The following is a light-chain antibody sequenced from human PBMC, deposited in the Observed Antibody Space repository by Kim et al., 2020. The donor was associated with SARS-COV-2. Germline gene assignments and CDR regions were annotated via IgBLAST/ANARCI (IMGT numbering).Light chain of an antibody. CDR3: QQYGSSPR. V-gene: IGKV3-20*01. J-gene: IGKJ4*01. Sequence: LAPGESATLACGASQGVTSNSLAWYQQKPGQTPRLLIYGASSRAPGIPDRFSGSGSGTDFSLTISRLEPEDFAVYYCQQYGSSPRFGGGTKVDIK. CDR2: GAS. CDR1: QGVTSNS.